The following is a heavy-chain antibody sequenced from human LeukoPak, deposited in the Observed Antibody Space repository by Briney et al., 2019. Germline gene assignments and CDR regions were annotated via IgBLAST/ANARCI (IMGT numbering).Heavy chain of an antibody. CDR1: GGSFSGYY. CDR3: ARGRRSWIQLWLMDY. V-gene: IGHV4-34*01. Sequence: ETLSLTCAVYGGSFSGYYLSWIRQPPGKGLEWIGEINHSGSTNYNPSLKSRVTISVDTSKNQFSLKLSSVTAADTAVYYCARGRRSWIQLWLMDYWGQGTLVTVSS. J-gene: IGHJ4*02. D-gene: IGHD5-18*01. CDR2: INHSGST.